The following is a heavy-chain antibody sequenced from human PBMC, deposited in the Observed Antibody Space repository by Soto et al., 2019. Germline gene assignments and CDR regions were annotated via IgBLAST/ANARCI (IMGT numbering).Heavy chain of an antibody. J-gene: IGHJ5*02. CDR3: AKFFVETGSNSGWPWSFRS. V-gene: IGHV3-23*01. CDR1: GFTFSNYA. Sequence: EVQLLESGGGLVQPGRSLRLSCAASGFTFSNYAMSWGRQAPGQGLDWVSAISGSGGTTYYADYVKGRFTISRDNSKITLFLQMNSLRAEGAAVYYCAKFFVETGSNSGWPWSFRSWGQGTLVTVSS. CDR2: ISGSGGTT. D-gene: IGHD6-25*01.